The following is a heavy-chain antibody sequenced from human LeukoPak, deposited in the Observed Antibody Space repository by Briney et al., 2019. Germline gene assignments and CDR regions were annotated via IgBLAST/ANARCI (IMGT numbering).Heavy chain of an antibody. CDR1: GYSISSGYY. D-gene: IGHD6-19*01. Sequence: SETLSLTCAVSGYSISSGYYWGWIRQPPGKGLEWIGYIYYSGSTNYNPSLKSRVTISVDTSKNQFSLKLSSVTAADTAVYYCARVEGFGYSSHWGQGTLVTVSS. J-gene: IGHJ4*02. CDR2: IYYSGST. V-gene: IGHV4-61*01. CDR3: ARVEGFGYSSH.